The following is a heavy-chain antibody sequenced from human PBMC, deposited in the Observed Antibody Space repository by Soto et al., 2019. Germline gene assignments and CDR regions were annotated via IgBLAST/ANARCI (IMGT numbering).Heavy chain of an antibody. J-gene: IGHJ6*02. CDR3: AKGHFWSGYYYYYGMDV. D-gene: IGHD3-3*02. Sequence: QRLSCAASGFTFSSYGMHWVRQAPGKGLEWVAVISYDGSNKYYADSVKGRFTISRDNSKNTLYLQMNSLRAEDTAVYYCAKGHFWSGYYYYYGMDVWGQGTTVNVSS. CDR1: GFTFSSYG. V-gene: IGHV3-30*18. CDR2: ISYDGSNK.